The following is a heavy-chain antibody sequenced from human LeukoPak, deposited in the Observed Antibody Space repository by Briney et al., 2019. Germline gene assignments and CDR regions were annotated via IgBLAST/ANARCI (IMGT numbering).Heavy chain of an antibody. CDR3: ARAPQYYDFWSGYSNYYYMDV. V-gene: IGHV4-59*11. D-gene: IGHD3-3*01. CDR1: GGSISSHY. J-gene: IGHJ6*03. CDR2: IYYSGST. Sequence: SETLSLTCTVSGGSISSHYWSWIRQPPGKGLEWIGCIYYSGSTNYNPSLKSRVTISVDTSKNQFSLKLSSVTAADTAVYYCARAPQYYDFWSGYSNYYYMDVWGKGTTVTVSS.